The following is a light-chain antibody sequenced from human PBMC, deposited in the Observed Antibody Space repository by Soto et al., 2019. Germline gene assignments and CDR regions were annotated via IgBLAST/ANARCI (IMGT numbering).Light chain of an antibody. CDR3: QEPCRTTRT. CDR1: QSISSW. CDR2: AAS. J-gene: IGKJ1*01. Sequence: TPCRASQSISSWLAWYQQKPGKAPKLLIYAASSLQSGVSPRFSGSGSGTDFTLTINRLQPEDFATYYCQEPCRTTRTFAQGTKVDIK. V-gene: IGKV1-39*01.